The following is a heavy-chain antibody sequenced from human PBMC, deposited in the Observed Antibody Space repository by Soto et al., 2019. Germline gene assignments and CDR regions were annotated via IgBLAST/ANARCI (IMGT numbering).Heavy chain of an antibody. CDR2: INPSGGST. V-gene: IGHV1-46*01. CDR3: ARTMVRGVIINTYYYYGMDV. Sequence: ASVKVSCKASGYTFTSYYMHWVRQAPGQGLEWMGIINPSGGSTSYAQKFQGRVTMTRDTSTSTVYMELSSLRSEDTAVYYCARTMVRGVIINTYYYYGMDVWGQGTTVTVSS. CDR1: GYTFTSYY. J-gene: IGHJ6*02. D-gene: IGHD3-10*01.